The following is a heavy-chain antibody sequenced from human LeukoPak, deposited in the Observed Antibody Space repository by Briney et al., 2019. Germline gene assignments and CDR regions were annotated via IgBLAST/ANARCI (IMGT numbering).Heavy chain of an antibody. CDR1: GFIFDDYA. J-gene: IGHJ3*02. CDR2: ISWNSGSI. CDR3: AKDGGSYFGATDAFDI. Sequence: PGGSLRLSCAASGFIFDDYAMHWVRQAPGKGLEWVSGISWNSGSIGYADSVKGRFTISRDNAKSSLYLQMNSLRAEDTAVYYCAKDGGSYFGATDAFDIWGQGTMVTVSS. V-gene: IGHV3-9*01. D-gene: IGHD1-26*01.